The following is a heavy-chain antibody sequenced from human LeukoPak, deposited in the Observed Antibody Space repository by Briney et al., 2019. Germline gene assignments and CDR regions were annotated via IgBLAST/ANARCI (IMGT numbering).Heavy chain of an antibody. Sequence: GGSLSLSCAASGFTFGSYWMSWVRQAPEQGLEWVANIKQDGSAKYYVDSVKGRFTISRDNTRNSLYLQMNSLRAEDTAVYYCARDPTGYSSSWYRPNWFDPWGQGTLVTVS. V-gene: IGHV3-7*03. CDR3: ARDPTGYSSSWYRPNWFDP. CDR2: IKQDGSAK. CDR1: GFTFGSYW. J-gene: IGHJ5*02. D-gene: IGHD6-13*01.